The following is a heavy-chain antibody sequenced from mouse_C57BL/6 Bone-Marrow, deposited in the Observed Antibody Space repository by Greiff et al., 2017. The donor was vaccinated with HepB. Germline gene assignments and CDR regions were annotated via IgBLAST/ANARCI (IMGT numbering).Heavy chain of an antibody. J-gene: IGHJ1*03. CDR1: GYTFTSYT. CDR3: ARRGYGSSLGYWYFDV. CDR2: INPSSGYT. D-gene: IGHD1-1*01. V-gene: IGHV1-4*01. Sequence: QVQLQQSGAELARPGASVKMSCKASGYTFTSYTMHWVKQRPGQGLEWIGYINPSSGYTKYNQKFKDKATLTADKSSSTAYMQLSSLTSEDSAVYYCARRGYGSSLGYWYFDVWGTGTTVTVSS.